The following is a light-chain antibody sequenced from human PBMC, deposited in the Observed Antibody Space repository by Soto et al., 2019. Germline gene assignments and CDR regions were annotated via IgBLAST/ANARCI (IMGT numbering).Light chain of an antibody. CDR2: EVS. Sequence: QSALTQPPSASGSPGQSVTISCTGTSSDVGGYNSVSWYQQHPGKAPRLMIYEVSKRPSGVPDRFSGSKSGSTASLTVSGLQVEDEADYYCSSYAGRLVFGGGTKLTVL. V-gene: IGLV2-8*01. J-gene: IGLJ2*01. CDR1: SSDVGGYNS. CDR3: SSYAGRLV.